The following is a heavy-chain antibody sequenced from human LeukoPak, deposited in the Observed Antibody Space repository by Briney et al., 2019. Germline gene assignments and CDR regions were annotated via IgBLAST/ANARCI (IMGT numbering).Heavy chain of an antibody. J-gene: IGHJ4*02. CDR2: IYPSDSDT. CDR3: ARRGDGKEFDY. CDR1: GYSFTTYW. Sequence: GESLKISCKGSGYSFTTYWIGWVRQMPGKGLEWMGTIYPSDSDTRYSPSFQGQVTISADKSISTAYLQWSGLKASDTAMYYCARRGDGKEFDYWGQGTLVTVSS. V-gene: IGHV5-51*01. D-gene: IGHD5-24*01.